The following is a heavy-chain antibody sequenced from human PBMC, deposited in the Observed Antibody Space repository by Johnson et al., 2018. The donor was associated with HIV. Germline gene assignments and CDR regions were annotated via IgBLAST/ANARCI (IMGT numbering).Heavy chain of an antibody. CDR1: GFTFSSYW. D-gene: IGHD6-13*01. Sequence: VQLVESGGGLVQPGGSLGLSCAASGFTFSSYWMSWVRQAPGKGLEWVANITPEGSEKYYVDSVKGRFTISRDNAKNSLYLQMNSLSAEDTAVYYCASAEIAAAATGHDALDIWGQGTMVTVSS. CDR2: ITPEGSEK. J-gene: IGHJ3*02. CDR3: ASAEIAAAATGHDALDI. V-gene: IGHV3-7*01.